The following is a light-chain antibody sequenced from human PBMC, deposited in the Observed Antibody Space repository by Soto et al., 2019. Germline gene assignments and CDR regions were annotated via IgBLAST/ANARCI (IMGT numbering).Light chain of an antibody. CDR2: GAS. Sequence: EVVLTQSPGTLALSRGERATLSCRASQSVSSSYLAWYQHRPGQAPWLLIFGASSRATGIPDRFSGTGSGTDFTLTISRLEPEDFAVYYCQQYGNSPWTFGQGTKVEIK. CDR3: QQYGNSPWT. V-gene: IGKV3-20*01. J-gene: IGKJ1*01. CDR1: QSVSSSY.